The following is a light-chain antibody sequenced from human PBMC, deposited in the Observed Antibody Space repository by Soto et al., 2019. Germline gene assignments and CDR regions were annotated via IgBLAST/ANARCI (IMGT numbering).Light chain of an antibody. CDR2: DTS. V-gene: IGKV3-20*01. CDR1: QSIGSDS. J-gene: IGKJ1*01. Sequence: EIVLTQSPGTLSLSPGKRATLSCRASQSIGSDSLAWYQQKPGQAPRLLIYDTSTRATGLPDGFGGGGSGTDFTLPIRVLGPEDFAVYSCHPSGSSLWTFSQGTTVESK. CDR3: HPSGSSLWT.